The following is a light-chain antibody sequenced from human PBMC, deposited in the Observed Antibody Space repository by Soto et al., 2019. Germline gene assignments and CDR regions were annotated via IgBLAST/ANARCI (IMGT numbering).Light chain of an antibody. CDR1: QSVSSSY. V-gene: IGKV3-20*01. J-gene: IGKJ1*01. Sequence: EIVLTQPPGTLSLSPGERAPLSCSASQSVSSSYLAWYQQKPGQAPRLLIYGASSRATGIPDRFSGSGSGTDFTLTISRLEPEDFAVYYCQQYGSSPWTFGQGTKVDIK. CDR2: GAS. CDR3: QQYGSSPWT.